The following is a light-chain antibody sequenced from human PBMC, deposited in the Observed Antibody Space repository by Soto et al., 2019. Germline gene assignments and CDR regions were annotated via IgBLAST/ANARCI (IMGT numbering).Light chain of an antibody. Sequence: QSVLTQPPSVSEAPRQRVTISCSGSDSNIGSNGVNWYQQLPGKAPKLVIFYDDLLPLGVSDRSSGSKSDTSASLAISDLQAEDEAEYFCAAWDASLNGVVFGGGTQLTVL. CDR3: AAWDASLNGVV. J-gene: IGLJ3*02. CDR1: DSNIGSNG. CDR2: YDD. V-gene: IGLV1-36*01.